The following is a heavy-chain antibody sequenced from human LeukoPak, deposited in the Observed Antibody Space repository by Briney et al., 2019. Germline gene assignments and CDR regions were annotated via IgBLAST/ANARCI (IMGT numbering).Heavy chain of an antibody. Sequence: ASVKVSCKASGYTFTGYYMHWVRQAPGQGLEWMGWISPNNGDTNYAQKFQGRVTMTRDTSISTAYMELSSLRSEDTAVHYCARGGFSGGSRSSYLNWFDPWGQGTLVTVSS. D-gene: IGHD3-10*01. CDR3: ARGGFSGGSRSSYLNWFDP. CDR2: ISPNNGDT. CDR1: GYTFTGYY. V-gene: IGHV1-2*02. J-gene: IGHJ5*02.